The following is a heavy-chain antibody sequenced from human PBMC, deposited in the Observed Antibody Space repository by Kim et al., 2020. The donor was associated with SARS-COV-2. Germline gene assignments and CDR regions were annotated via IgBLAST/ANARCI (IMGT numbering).Heavy chain of an antibody. CDR3: AKDAAAAGTFLFGNYYYYYGMDI. J-gene: IGHJ6*04. CDR2: ISGSGGST. Sequence: GGSLRLSCSASGFTFSSYAMSWVRQAPGKGLEWVSAISGSGGSTYYADSVKGRFTITRDNSKNTLYLKMNSLRAEYTAVYYCAKDAAAAGTFLFGNYYYYYGMDICGKGTKVTVSS. V-gene: IGHV3-23*01. CDR1: GFTFSSYA. D-gene: IGHD6-13*01.